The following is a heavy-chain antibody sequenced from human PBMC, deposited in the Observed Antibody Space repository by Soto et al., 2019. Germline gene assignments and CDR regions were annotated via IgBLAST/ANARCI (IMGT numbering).Heavy chain of an antibody. CDR2: ISSTTNYI. CDR1: WFTFTRYS. V-gene: IGHV3-21*04. Sequence: PGGSLRLSCAASWFTFTRYSLNWVRQDPWKGLEWVSSISSTTNYIYYGDSMKGRFTISRDNSKKTLYLQISSLRADDSAVYFCARGSNDSYPGIRIFDFLGRGPLVTVSS. CDR3: ARGSNDSYPGIRIFDF. J-gene: IGHJ4*02. D-gene: IGHD1-1*01.